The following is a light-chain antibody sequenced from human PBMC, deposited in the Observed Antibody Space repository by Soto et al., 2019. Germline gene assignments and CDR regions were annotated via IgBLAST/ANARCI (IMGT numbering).Light chain of an antibody. CDR1: QSVRSSS. V-gene: IGKV3-20*01. Sequence: EIVLTQSPGTLSLSPGGRATLSCRASQSVRSSSLAWSQQSPGQAPRLLIFGASFRATGIPDRFSGSGSGTDFTLTISRLEPEDFAVYYCQPYVCPLTFGGGTKVAIK. CDR3: QPYVCPLT. J-gene: IGKJ4*01. CDR2: GAS.